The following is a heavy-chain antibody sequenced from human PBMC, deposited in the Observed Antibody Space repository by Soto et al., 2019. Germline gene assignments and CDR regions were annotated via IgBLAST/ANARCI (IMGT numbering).Heavy chain of an antibody. CDR1: GFTFSSYA. J-gene: IGHJ4*02. Sequence: GGSLILSCAAAGFTFSSYAMSWVRQAPGMGLEWVSAISGSGGSTYYAGAVEGRFTISRDNSKNTLYLQMNSLRAEDTAVYYFEKEVRHYDMLTGHRTHFDYWGQGALVTVSS. CDR3: EKEVRHYDMLTGHRTHFDY. CDR2: ISGSGGST. D-gene: IGHD3-9*01. V-gene: IGHV3-23*01.